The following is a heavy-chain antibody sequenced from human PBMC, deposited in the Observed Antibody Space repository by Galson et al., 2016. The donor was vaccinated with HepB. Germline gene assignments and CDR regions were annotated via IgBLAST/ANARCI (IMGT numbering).Heavy chain of an antibody. J-gene: IGHJ6*04. Sequence: SLRLSCAASGFTLSSSAMTWVRQAPGRGLEWVSAITETGSFAYYADSVRGRFTLSRDTSKNTVYLQRNYLTADDPALYYCGRDYPTMTDRYPYHVDVWGKGTAVTVSS. CDR2: ITETGSFA. D-gene: IGHD4-17*01. V-gene: IGHV3-23*01. CDR1: GFTLSSSA. CDR3: GRDYPTMTDRYPYHVDV.